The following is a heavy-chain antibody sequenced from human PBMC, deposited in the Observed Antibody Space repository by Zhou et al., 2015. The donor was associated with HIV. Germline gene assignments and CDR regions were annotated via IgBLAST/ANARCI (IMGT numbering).Heavy chain of an antibody. V-gene: IGHV1-69*06. J-gene: IGHJ4*02. D-gene: IGHD3-3*02. CDR1: GGTFSSYA. Sequence: QVQLVQSGAEVKKPGSSVKVSCKASGGTFSSYALSWVRQAPGQGLEWMGGIIPIFGTPNYAQKFQGRVTITADRSTNTAYMELRSLTSEDTAVYYCARRSDISDYFDYWGQGTLVTVSS. CDR2: IIPIFGTP. CDR3: ARRSDISDYFDY.